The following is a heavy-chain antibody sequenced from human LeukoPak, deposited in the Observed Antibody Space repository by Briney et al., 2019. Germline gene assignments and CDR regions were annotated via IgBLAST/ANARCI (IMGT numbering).Heavy chain of an antibody. V-gene: IGHV1-8*01. CDR1: GYTFTSYD. J-gene: IGHJ4*02. Sequence: ASVKVSCKASGYTFTSYDINWVRQATGQGLEWMGWMNPNSGNTRYVQKFQGRVTMTRDTSISTAYMELSRLTSEDTAVYYCVRGPTGTTDYWGQGTLVTVSS. CDR2: MNPNSGNT. D-gene: IGHD1-7*01. CDR3: VRGPTGTTDY.